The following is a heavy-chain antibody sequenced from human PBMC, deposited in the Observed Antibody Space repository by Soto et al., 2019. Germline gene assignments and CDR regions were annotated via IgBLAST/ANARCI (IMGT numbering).Heavy chain of an antibody. Sequence: GGSLRLSCAASGFTFSSYAMHWVRQAPGKGLEYVSAISNNGGSTYYANSVKARFTISRDNSKNTLYLQMGSLRAEDTAVYYCVREGNSSGWKGGFGYWGQGTLVTVSS. CDR2: ISNNGGST. V-gene: IGHV3-64*01. CDR3: VREGNSSGWKGGFGY. D-gene: IGHD6-19*01. CDR1: GFTFSSYA. J-gene: IGHJ4*02.